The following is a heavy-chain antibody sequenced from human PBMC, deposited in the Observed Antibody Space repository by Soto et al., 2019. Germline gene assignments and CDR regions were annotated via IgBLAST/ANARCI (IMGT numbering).Heavy chain of an antibody. CDR2: ISAYNGNT. J-gene: IGHJ5*02. V-gene: IGHV1-18*01. CDR3: ARTPPPSVYCDSTRCQNWSDH. Sequence: QVQLVQSGAEVKQPGASVKVSCKASGFTFTSYGFSWVRQAPGQGLELMGWISAYNGNTYYAQKLQDRVTLTTDTSPSTAYMDLRSLRSDDTAMYYWARTPPPSVYCDSTRCQNWSDHWGQGTLVTVSS. CDR1: GFTFTSYG. D-gene: IGHD2-2*01.